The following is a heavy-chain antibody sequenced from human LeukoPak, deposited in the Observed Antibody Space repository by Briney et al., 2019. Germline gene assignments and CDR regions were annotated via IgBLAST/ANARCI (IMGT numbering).Heavy chain of an antibody. D-gene: IGHD3-9*01. CDR1: GATFNTDA. V-gene: IGHV1-69*04. CDR3: VRHPTSFDWFRD. CDR2: VIPILTT. Sequence: SVKVSGKASGATFNTDAINWVRQAPGQGLQWMGRVIPILTTTYAPLFEDRLTITADKTTNTAYMELRSLTSDDTATYFCVRHPTSFDWFRDWGQGTLVTVSS. J-gene: IGHJ4*02.